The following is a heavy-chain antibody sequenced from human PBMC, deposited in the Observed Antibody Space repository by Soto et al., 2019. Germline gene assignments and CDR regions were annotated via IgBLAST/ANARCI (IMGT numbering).Heavy chain of an antibody. V-gene: IGHV3-23*01. Sequence: EVQLLESGGGLVQPGGSLRLSCAASGFTFSSYAMSWVRQAPGKGLELVSAISGSGGSTYYADSVKGRFTISGDNAKNTLCLQRYRLRAEDTAVYYCAKVIRGDDYYYYYYMDVWGKGTTVTVSS. CDR2: ISGSGGST. D-gene: IGHD3-10*01. CDR1: GFTFSSYA. J-gene: IGHJ6*03. CDR3: AKVIRGDDYYYYYYMDV.